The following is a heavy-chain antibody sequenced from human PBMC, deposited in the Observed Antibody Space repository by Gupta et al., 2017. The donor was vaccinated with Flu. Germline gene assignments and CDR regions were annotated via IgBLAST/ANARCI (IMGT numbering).Heavy chain of an antibody. CDR1: GYSFIDYQ. CDR3: ASDCTSVNCPTTYYNWFDP. D-gene: IGHD2-8*02. V-gene: IGHV1-2*02. Sequence: QLVPSGAEVKKPGASVRVACKASGYSFIDYQLHWTRQAPGQGLEGMGEINPYTGDTNYAEKFQGRVTMTRATSISTAFMELTRLTSDDTAVYYCASDCTSVNCPTTYYNWFDPWGQGTLVTVSS. CDR2: INPYTGDT. J-gene: IGHJ5*02.